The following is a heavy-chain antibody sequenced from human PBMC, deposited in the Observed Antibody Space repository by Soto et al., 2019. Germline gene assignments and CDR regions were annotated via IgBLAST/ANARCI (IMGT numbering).Heavy chain of an antibody. J-gene: IGHJ6*02. D-gene: IGHD2-2*02. Sequence: PGGSLRLSCVASGFTFTNAWMNWVRQAPGKGLEWVGRIKSKPDGGATDYAAPVKGRFTISRDDSKNTVYLQMNSLKTEDTAVYYCAKGSYCISTSCYNYYYGMDVWGQGTTVTVSS. V-gene: IGHV3-15*07. CDR2: IKSKPDGGAT. CDR1: GFTFTNAW. CDR3: AKGSYCISTSCYNYYYGMDV.